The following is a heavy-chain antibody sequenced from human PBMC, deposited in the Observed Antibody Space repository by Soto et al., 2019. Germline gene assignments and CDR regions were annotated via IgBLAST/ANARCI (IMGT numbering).Heavy chain of an antibody. V-gene: IGHV3-74*01. D-gene: IGHD3-10*01. CDR2: TKSDASGT. CDR1: GFTFSNYW. CDR3: ARGSFVYGPGRIDV. Sequence: EVQLVESGGGLLQPGGTLTLSCTASGFTFSNYWMHWVHQAPRKGLVWVSRTKSDASGTSYTDSVKGRFTISRDNAYNALYLQMRNLRAEDTAVYYCARGSFVYGPGRIDVWGKGATVIVSS. J-gene: IGHJ6*04.